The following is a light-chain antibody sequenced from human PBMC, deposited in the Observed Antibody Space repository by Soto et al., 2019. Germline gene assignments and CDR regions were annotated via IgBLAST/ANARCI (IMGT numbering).Light chain of an antibody. V-gene: IGKV3-11*01. CDR1: QTVNTS. J-gene: IGKJ5*01. CDR2: DAS. CDR3: QQYNNWPIT. Sequence: DIVLTQSPATLSLSPGDRATLSCRASQTVNTSLAWYQQKPGQAPRLLIYDASNRATDIPARFSASGSGTDFTLTISSLQSEDFAVYYCQQYNNWPITFGQGTRLEI.